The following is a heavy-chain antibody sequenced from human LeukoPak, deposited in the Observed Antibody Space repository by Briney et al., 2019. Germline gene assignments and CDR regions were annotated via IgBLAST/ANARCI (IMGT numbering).Heavy chain of an antibody. CDR1: GFTFSSYA. J-gene: IGHJ2*01. Sequence: RAGGSLRLSCAASGFTFSSYAMTWVRQAPGKGLEWVSAISGSGSNTYYADSVKGRFTISRDNSKNTLYLQINSLRAEDAAVYYCAKSGYGDYVAWYLDLRGRGTLVTVSS. CDR2: ISGSGSNT. CDR3: AKSGYGDYVAWYLDL. D-gene: IGHD4-17*01. V-gene: IGHV3-23*01.